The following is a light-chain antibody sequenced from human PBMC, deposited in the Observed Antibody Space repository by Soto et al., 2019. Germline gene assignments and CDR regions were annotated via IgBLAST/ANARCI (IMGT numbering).Light chain of an antibody. CDR1: QSISSY. J-gene: IGKJ1*01. V-gene: IGKV1-39*01. CDR2: GAS. CDR3: QQSYSTPLM. Sequence: DIQMTQSPSSLSASVGDRVTITCRASQSISSYLIWYQQKPGKAPQLLIFGASILQSGVPSRFSGSGSATDFTLTISSLQPEDFATYYCQQSYSTPLMFGQGTKVEIK.